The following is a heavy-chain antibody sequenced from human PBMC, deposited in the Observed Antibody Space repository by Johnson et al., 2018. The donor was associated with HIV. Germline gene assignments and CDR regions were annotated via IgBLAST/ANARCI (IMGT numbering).Heavy chain of an antibody. D-gene: IGHD3-22*01. Sequence: VQLVESGGGLVQPGGSLRLSCAASGFTFSSYDMHWVRQATGKGLEWVSAIGTAGDTYYPGSVKGRFTISRDNSKNTLYLQMNSLRAEDTAVYYCAKERGIVVVRDAFDIWGQGTVVTVSS. J-gene: IGHJ3*02. CDR3: AKERGIVVVRDAFDI. CDR2: IGTAGDT. CDR1: GFTFSSYD. V-gene: IGHV3-13*01.